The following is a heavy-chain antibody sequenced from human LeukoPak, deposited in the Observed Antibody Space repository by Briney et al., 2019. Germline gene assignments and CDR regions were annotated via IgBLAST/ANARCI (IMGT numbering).Heavy chain of an antibody. D-gene: IGHD1-26*01. CDR1: GRSIRSSSYY. CDR2: IHYTGST. CDR3: ARHPSGSSFDY. J-gene: IGHJ4*02. V-gene: IGHV4-39*01. Sequence: SETLSLTCSVSGRSIRSSSYYWGWIRQPPGKGLEWIGTIHYTGSTYYTPSLKSRVTVSVDTSNNQFSLKVSSVTAADTAVYYCARHPSGSSFDYWGQGTLVAVSS.